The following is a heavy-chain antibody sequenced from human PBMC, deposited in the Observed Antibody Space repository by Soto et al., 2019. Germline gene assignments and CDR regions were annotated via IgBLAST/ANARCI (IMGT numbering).Heavy chain of an antibody. V-gene: IGHV4-59*01. Sequence: PSETLSLTCTVSGGSISSYYWSWIRQPPGKGLEWIGYIYYSGSTNYNPSLKSRVTISVDTSKNQFSLKLSSVTAADTAVYYCARDQRGYSSSWRDWFDPWGQGTLVTVSS. CDR1: GGSISSYY. CDR3: ARDQRGYSSSWRDWFDP. CDR2: IYYSGST. J-gene: IGHJ5*02. D-gene: IGHD6-13*01.